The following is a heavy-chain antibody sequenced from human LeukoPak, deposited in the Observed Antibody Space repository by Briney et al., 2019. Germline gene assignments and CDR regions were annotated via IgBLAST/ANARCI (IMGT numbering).Heavy chain of an antibody. Sequence: VASVKVSCKAPGYTFTSYYMHWVRQAPGQGLEWMGIINPSGGSTSYAQKFQGRVTMTRDTSTSTVYMELSSLRSEDTAVYYCARVGGRGCSSTSCPNWYFDLWGRGTLVTVSS. V-gene: IGHV1-46*01. D-gene: IGHD2-2*01. J-gene: IGHJ2*01. CDR3: ARVGGRGCSSTSCPNWYFDL. CDR2: INPSGGST. CDR1: GYTFTSYY.